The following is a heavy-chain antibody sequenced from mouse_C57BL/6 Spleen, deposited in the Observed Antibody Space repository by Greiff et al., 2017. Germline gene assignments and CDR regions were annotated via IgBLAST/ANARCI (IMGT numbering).Heavy chain of an antibody. V-gene: IGHV1-55*01. CDR1: GYTFTSYW. CDR3: ARAQTGTGAMDY. Sequence: QVQLQQSGAELVKPGASVKMSCKASGYTFTSYWITWVKQRPGQGLEWIGDIYPGSGSTNYNEKFKSKATLTVDTSSSTAYMQLSSLTSEDSAVYYCARAQTGTGAMDYWGQGTSVTVSS. CDR2: IYPGSGST. J-gene: IGHJ4*01. D-gene: IGHD4-1*01.